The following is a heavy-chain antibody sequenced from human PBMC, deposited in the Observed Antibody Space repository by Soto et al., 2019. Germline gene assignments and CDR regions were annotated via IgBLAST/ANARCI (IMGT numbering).Heavy chain of an antibody. J-gene: IGHJ4*02. Sequence: GASVKVSCKASGGTFSSYAISWVRQAPGQGLEWIGGIIPIFGTANYAQKFQGRVTITADESTSTAYMELSSLRSEDTAVYYCARDTKSGSSFDYWGQGTLVTVSS. CDR1: GGTFSSYA. CDR3: ARDTKSGSSFDY. CDR2: IIPIFGTA. V-gene: IGHV1-69*13. D-gene: IGHD1-26*01.